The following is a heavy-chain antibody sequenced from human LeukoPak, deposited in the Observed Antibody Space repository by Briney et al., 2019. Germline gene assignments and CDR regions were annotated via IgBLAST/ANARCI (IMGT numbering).Heavy chain of an antibody. CDR2: VFPLFDTT. D-gene: IGHD5-12*01. CDR1: EDTFNNYQ. V-gene: IGHV1-69*05. J-gene: IGHJ6*02. Sequence: ASVKVSCKASEDTFNNYQIVWVRQAPGQVLDWMGGVFPLFDTTDYAQKFQGRVKITTDESTTTTYMELSRLRSNDTAVYYCARRVATITAGYYYYYGMDVWGQGTTVTVSS. CDR3: ARRVATITAGYYYYYGMDV.